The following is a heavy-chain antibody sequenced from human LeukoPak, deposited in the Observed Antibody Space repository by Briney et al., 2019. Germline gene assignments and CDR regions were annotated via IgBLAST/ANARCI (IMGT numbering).Heavy chain of an antibody. CDR2: IYPGDSDT. J-gene: IGHJ4*02. CDR1: GYSFTSYW. Sequence: GESLKISCKGSGYSFTSYWIGWVRQMPGKGLEWMGLIYPGDSDTRYRPSFQGQVTISADKSISTAYLQWSSLKASDTAMYYCARQARPIVATIFDYWGQGTLVTVSS. D-gene: IGHD5-12*01. CDR3: ARQARPIVATIFDY. V-gene: IGHV5-51*01.